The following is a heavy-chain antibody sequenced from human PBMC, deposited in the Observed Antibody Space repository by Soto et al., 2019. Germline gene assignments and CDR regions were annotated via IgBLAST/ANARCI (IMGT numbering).Heavy chain of an antibody. CDR1: GGSISSGDYY. D-gene: IGHD5-18*01. CDR3: ARDRSPLEMATAYYYYGMDV. CDR2: IYYSGST. V-gene: IGHV4-30-4*01. J-gene: IGHJ6*02. Sequence: SETLSLTCTVSGGSISSGDYYWSWIRQPPGKGLEGIGYIYYSGSTYYNPSLKSRVTISVDTSKNQFSLKLGSVTAADTAVYYCARDRSPLEMATAYYYYGMDVWGQGTTVTVSS.